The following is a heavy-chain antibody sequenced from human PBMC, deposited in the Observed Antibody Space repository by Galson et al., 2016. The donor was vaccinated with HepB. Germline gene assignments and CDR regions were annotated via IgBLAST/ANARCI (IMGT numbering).Heavy chain of an antibody. CDR1: GYTFTTYG. CDR3: ARARDYYFYSMDG. V-gene: IGHV1-18*01. CDR2: ITTVTGNT. Sequence: SVTVSCKASGYTFTTYGISWVRQAPGQGLEWMGWITTVTGNTNYAQKFQGRVTMTTDTSTNTAYMELRSLRSDDTAVYYCARARDYYFYSMDGWGQGTTVTVSS. J-gene: IGHJ6*02.